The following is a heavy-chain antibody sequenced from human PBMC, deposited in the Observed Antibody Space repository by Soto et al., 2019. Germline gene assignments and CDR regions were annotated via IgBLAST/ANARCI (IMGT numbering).Heavy chain of an antibody. J-gene: IGHJ5*02. CDR3: ARSPAYGDYANLDT. CDR1: GDSVSKYY. Sequence: SETLSLTCTVSGDSVSKYYWNWIRQPAGKGLEWIGRIYTTRSPNYNPSLKSRVTMSVDTSKNQFSLKLNLSSVTAADTAVYYCARSPAYGDYANLDTWGPGTLVTVFS. CDR2: IYTTRSP. V-gene: IGHV4-4*07. D-gene: IGHD4-17*01.